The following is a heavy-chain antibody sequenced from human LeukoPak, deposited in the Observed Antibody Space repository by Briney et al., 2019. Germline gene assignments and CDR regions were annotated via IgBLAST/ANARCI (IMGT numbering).Heavy chain of an antibody. Sequence: ASVKVSCTASGYTFTIYGISWVRQAPGQGLEWMGWISAYNGNTNYAQKLQGRVTMTTDTSTSTAYMELRSLRSDDTAVYYCARGGSCSGGSCYDYYGMDVWGQGTTVTVSS. V-gene: IGHV1-18*01. CDR1: GYTFTIYG. J-gene: IGHJ6*02. CDR2: ISAYNGNT. CDR3: ARGGSCSGGSCYDYYGMDV. D-gene: IGHD2-15*01.